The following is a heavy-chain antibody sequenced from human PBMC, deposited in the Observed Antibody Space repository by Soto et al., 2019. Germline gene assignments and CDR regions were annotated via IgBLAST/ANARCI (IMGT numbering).Heavy chain of an antibody. J-gene: IGHJ4*02. V-gene: IGHV4-38-2*01. CDR2: VYHTGST. Sequence: SETLCLTGVVSDYFISSGYFWAWIRQPPGKGLEWIGTVYHTGSTYSSPSLKGRVTISVDTSKNLFSPNLSSVTSADTAVYYCRRYFHTYSGPPIWGQGTLVTVSS. CDR1: DYFISSGYF. D-gene: IGHD5-12*01. CDR3: RRYFHTYSGPPI.